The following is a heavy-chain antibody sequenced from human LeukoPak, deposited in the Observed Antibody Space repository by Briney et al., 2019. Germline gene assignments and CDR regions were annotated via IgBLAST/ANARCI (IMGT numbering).Heavy chain of an antibody. Sequence: GGSLRLSCAASGFTFSSYNMNWVRQAPGKGLEWVSTISSSSSYIHYADSVKGRFTVSRDNAKSSLYLQMNSLRAEDTAVYYCARQTPYSSIDYWGQGTLVTVSS. CDR1: GFTFSSYN. V-gene: IGHV3-21*01. J-gene: IGHJ4*02. D-gene: IGHD6-13*01. CDR2: ISSSSSYI. CDR3: ARQTPYSSIDY.